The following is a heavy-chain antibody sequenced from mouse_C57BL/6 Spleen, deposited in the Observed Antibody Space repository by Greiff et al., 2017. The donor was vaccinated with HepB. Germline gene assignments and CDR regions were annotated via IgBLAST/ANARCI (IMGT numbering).Heavy chain of an antibody. CDR2: IYWDDDK. CDR3: AGGGNYDAMDY. J-gene: IGHJ4*01. D-gene: IGHD2-1*01. Sequence: VKLMESGPGILQSSQTLSLTCSFSGFSLSTSGMGVSWIRQPSGKGLEWLAHIYWDDDKRYNPSLKSRLTISKDTSRNQVFLKITSVDTADTATYYCAGGGNYDAMDYWGQGTSVTVSS. V-gene: IGHV8-12*01. CDR1: GFSLSTSGMG.